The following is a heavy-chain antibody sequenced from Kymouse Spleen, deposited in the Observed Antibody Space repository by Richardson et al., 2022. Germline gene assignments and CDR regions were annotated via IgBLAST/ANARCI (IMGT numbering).Heavy chain of an antibody. J-gene: IGHJ4*02. CDR3: ASVLRYFDREQWLVFDY. CDR1: GGSISSSSYY. D-gene: IGHD3-9*01. Sequence: QLQLQESGPGLVKPSETLSLTCTVSGGSISSSSYYWGWIRQPPGKGLEWIGSIYYSGSTYYNPSLKSRVTISVDTSKNQFSLKLSSVTAADTAVYYCASVLRYFDREQWLVFDYWGQGTLVTVSS. V-gene: IGHV4-39*01. CDR2: IYYSGST.